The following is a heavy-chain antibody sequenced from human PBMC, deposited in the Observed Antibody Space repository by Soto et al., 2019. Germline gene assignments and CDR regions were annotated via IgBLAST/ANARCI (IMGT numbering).Heavy chain of an antibody. J-gene: IGHJ1*01. D-gene: IGHD1-7*01. Sequence: GESLKISCNGSGYMFARNWVGCVRQMPGRGLEWVCIIKDGGSDIRYSPRLQGEVTISADISISTAYLEFRSLEASDTVMYFCARQLNYILASWGKGTLITVSS. CDR1: GYMFARNW. CDR2: IKDGGSDI. V-gene: IGHV5-51*01. CDR3: ARQLNYILAS.